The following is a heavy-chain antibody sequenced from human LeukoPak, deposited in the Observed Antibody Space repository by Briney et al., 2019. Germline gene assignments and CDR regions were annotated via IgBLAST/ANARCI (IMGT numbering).Heavy chain of an antibody. CDR3: ARLIGYSSSGFDP. CDR1: GGSITSYY. CDR2: IYTSGST. D-gene: IGHD6-13*01. J-gene: IGHJ5*02. V-gene: IGHV4-4*09. Sequence: PSETLSLTCTVSGGSITSYYWSWIRQPPGKGLEWIGYIYTSGSTHFNPSLQSRVTISVDTSKNQFSLKLNSVTAADTAVYYCARLIGYSSSGFDPWGQGTPVTVSS.